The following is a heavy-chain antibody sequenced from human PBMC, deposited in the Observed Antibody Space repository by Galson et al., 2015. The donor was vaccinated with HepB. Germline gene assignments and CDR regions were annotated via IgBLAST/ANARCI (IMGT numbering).Heavy chain of an antibody. V-gene: IGHV3-30*18. CDR3: AKDLSLDGARRAGAGYGMDV. J-gene: IGHJ6*02. CDR1: GFTFSSYG. Sequence: SLRLSCAASGFTFSSYGMHWVRQAPGKGLEWVAVISYDGSNKYYADSVKGRFTISRDNSKNTLYLQMNSLRAEDTAVYYCAKDLSLDGARRAGAGYGMDVWGQGTTVTVSS. D-gene: IGHD3-16*01. CDR2: ISYDGSNK.